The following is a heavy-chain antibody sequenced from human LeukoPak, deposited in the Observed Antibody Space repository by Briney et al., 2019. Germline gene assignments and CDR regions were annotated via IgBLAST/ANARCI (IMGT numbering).Heavy chain of an antibody. V-gene: IGHV3-7*01. Sequence: PGGSLRLSCAASGFTFSSYWMSWVRQAPGKGLEWVANIKQDGSEKYYVDSVKGRFTISRDNAKNSLYLQMNSLRAEDTAVYYCARDQMRPVVRGVTYGMDVWGQGTTVTVSS. J-gene: IGHJ6*02. D-gene: IGHD3-10*01. CDR1: GFTFSSYW. CDR2: IKQDGSEK. CDR3: ARDQMRPVVRGVTYGMDV.